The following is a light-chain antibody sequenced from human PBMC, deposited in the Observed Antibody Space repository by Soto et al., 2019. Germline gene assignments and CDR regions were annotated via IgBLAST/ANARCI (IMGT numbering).Light chain of an antibody. CDR1: QSVSSTY. CDR2: GAS. CDR3: QQFGTIPFT. Sequence: EIVLTQSPGTLSLSPGERATVSCRASQSVSSTYLGWYQQKPGQAPRLLISGASNRATGIPDRFSGSGSGTDFTLTISRLAPEDFAVYYCQQFGTIPFTFGPGTKVDV. V-gene: IGKV3-20*01. J-gene: IGKJ3*01.